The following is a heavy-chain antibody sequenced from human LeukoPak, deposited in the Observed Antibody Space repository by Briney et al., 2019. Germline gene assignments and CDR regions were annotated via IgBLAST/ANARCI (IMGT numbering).Heavy chain of an antibody. Sequence: SETLSLTCTVSGGSISSYYWSWIRQPPGKGLEWIRYIYYSGSTNYNPSLKSRVTISVDTSKNQFSLKLSSVTAADTAVYYCARDNWNYGSSMDVWGQGTTVTVSS. CDR3: ARDNWNYGSSMDV. J-gene: IGHJ6*02. V-gene: IGHV4-59*01. CDR2: IYYSGST. CDR1: GGSISSYY. D-gene: IGHD1-7*01.